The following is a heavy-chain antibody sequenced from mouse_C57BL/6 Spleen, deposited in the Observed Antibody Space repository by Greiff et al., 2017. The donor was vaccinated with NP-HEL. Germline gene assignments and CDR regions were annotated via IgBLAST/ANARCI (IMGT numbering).Heavy chain of an antibody. J-gene: IGHJ4*01. Sequence: EVKLVESGEGLVKPGGSLNLSCAASGFTFSSYAMSWVRPTPEKRLEWVAYISRGGDYIYYADTVKGRFTISRDNARNTLYLQMSSLKSEDTAMYYCTREGSSGHPYAMDYWGQGTSVTVSS. D-gene: IGHD3-2*02. CDR1: GFTFSSYA. CDR2: ISRGGDYI. CDR3: TREGSSGHPYAMDY. V-gene: IGHV5-9-1*02.